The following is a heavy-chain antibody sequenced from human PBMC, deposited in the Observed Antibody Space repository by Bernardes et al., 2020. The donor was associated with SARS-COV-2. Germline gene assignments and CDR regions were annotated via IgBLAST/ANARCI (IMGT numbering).Heavy chain of an antibody. CDR1: GYTFTGYY. J-gene: IGHJ6*02. CDR2: INPNSGGT. CDR3: AIPPTNYDRYGMDV. V-gene: IGHV1-2*02. D-gene: IGHD3-22*01. Sequence: ASVKVSCEASGYTFTGYYIHWVRQAPGQGLEWMGWINPNSGGTNYAQKFQDRVTMTRDTSIRTAYMELRRLRSDDTAVYYCAIPPTNYDRYGMDVWGQGTTVTVSS.